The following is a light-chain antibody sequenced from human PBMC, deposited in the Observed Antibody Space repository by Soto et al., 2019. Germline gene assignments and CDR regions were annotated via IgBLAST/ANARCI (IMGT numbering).Light chain of an antibody. CDR1: QSVSSN. CDR2: GAS. CDR3: QQYGSSLLT. Sequence: EIVMTQSPATLSVSPGERATLSCRASQSVSSNLACYQQKPGQAPRLLIYGASSRATGIPDRFSGSGSGTDFTLTISRLEPEDFAVYYCQQYGSSLLTFGQGTRLEIK. J-gene: IGKJ5*01. V-gene: IGKV3-20*01.